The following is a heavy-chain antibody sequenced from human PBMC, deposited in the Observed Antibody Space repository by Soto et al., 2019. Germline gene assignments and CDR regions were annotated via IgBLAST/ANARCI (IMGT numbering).Heavy chain of an antibody. J-gene: IGHJ4*02. V-gene: IGHV1-2*02. D-gene: IGHD5-18*01. CDR1: GYTFTDYY. Sequence: ASVKVSCKASGYTFTDYYMHWARQAPGQGLEWMGWINPNSGGTNYAQKFQGRVTMTRDTSITTAYMELSRLRSDDTAVYYCARDPASYSPDYWGQGTLVTVSS. CDR3: ARDPASYSPDY. CDR2: INPNSGGT.